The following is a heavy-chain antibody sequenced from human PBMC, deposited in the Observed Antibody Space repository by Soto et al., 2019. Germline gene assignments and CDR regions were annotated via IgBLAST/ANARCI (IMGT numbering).Heavy chain of an antibody. J-gene: IGHJ4*02. D-gene: IGHD3-10*01. V-gene: IGHV1-3*01. CDR3: ARAGFIVHGSMGFDY. Sequence: ASVKVSCKASGYTFTSYAMHWVRQAPGQRLEWMGWINAGNGNTKYSQKFQGRVTITRDTSASTAYMELSSLRSEDTAAYYCARAGFIVHGSMGFDYWGQGTLVTVSS. CDR2: INAGNGNT. CDR1: GYTFTSYA.